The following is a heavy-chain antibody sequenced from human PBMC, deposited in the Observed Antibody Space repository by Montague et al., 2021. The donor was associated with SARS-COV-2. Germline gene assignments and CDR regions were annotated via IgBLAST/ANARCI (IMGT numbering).Heavy chain of an antibody. CDR3: ARARGGTGYSRNYFDY. CDR2: FYNDGST. Sequence: SLRLSCAASGFSVTNNYMSWVRQAPGKGLEWVSVFYNDGSTYYANSVKGRFIISRDNSRNRLFLQMKSLRAEDRAVYYCARARGGTGYSRNYFDYWGQGTLVTVSS. CDR1: GFSVTNNY. J-gene: IGHJ4*02. V-gene: IGHV3-53*01. D-gene: IGHD3-22*01.